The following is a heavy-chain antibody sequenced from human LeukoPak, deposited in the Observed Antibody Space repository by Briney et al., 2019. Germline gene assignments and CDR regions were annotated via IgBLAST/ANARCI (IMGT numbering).Heavy chain of an antibody. J-gene: IGHJ3*02. CDR2: IYFGDCET. CDR1: GSHFPNYW. V-gene: IGHV5-51*01. D-gene: IGHD1-26*01. CDR3: ARSPRFSGSYGSAFDI. Sequence: GASLKISFKSSGSHFPNYWIGWVRPMPGKGLEGRGIIYFGDCETRYSPSFQGQVTISADKSISTAYLQWSSLKASDSALYYCARSPRFSGSYGSAFDIWGQGTMVTVSS.